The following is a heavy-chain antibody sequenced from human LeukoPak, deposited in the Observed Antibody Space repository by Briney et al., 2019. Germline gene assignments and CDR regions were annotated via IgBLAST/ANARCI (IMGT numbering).Heavy chain of an antibody. J-gene: IGHJ4*02. CDR3: VGDPGDY. CDR2: IKHDGTEK. Sequence: PGGSLRLSCAASGFTVSSNYMSWVRQAPGKGLEWVAHIKHDGTEKYYVDSVKGRFTISRDNAKNSLYLQMNTLRAEDTAVYYCVGDPGDYWGQGTLVTVSS. V-gene: IGHV3-7*01. CDR1: GFTVSSNY.